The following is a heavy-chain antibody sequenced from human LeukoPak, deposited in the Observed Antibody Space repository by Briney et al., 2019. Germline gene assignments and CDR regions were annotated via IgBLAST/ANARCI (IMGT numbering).Heavy chain of an antibody. V-gene: IGHV3-30*18. D-gene: IGHD3-10*01. CDR3: AKGELYYYGSGSYRLDY. CDR1: GFTFSSYG. Sequence: GGSLRLSCAASGFTFSSYGVQWVRQAPGKGLEWVAVISYEGSNKYYADSVKGRFTIPRDNSKNTLYLQMNSLRAEDTAVYYCAKGELYYYGSGSYRLDYWGQGTLVTVSS. CDR2: ISYEGSNK. J-gene: IGHJ4*02.